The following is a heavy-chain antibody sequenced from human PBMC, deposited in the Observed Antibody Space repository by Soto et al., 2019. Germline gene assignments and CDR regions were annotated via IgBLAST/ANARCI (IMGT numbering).Heavy chain of an antibody. D-gene: IGHD3-22*01. CDR1: GFTFSSYG. J-gene: IGHJ4*02. Sequence: QVQLVESGGGVVQPGRSLRLSCAASGFTFSSYGMHWVRQAPGKGLEWVAVISYDGSNKYYADSVKGRFTISRDNSKNTLYLQRNSLRAEDTALYYCAKGSGLHDYDSSNSWGQGTLVTVSS. V-gene: IGHV3-30*18. CDR3: AKGSGLHDYDSSNS. CDR2: ISYDGSNK.